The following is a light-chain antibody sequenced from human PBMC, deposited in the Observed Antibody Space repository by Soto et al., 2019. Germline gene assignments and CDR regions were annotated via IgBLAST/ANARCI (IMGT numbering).Light chain of an antibody. CDR3: QQYNDYSPLT. J-gene: IGKJ4*01. Sequence: DIQMTQSPSTRSASVGDRVTITCRASQNIRSWLAWYQQKPGKAPKLLIYDASSLESGVPSRFSGSGSGTDFTLTISSLQPDDFATYYCQQYNDYSPLTFGGGTKVDIK. CDR1: QNIRSW. V-gene: IGKV1-5*01. CDR2: DAS.